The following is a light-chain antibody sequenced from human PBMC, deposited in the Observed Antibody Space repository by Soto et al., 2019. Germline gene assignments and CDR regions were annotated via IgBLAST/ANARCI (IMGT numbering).Light chain of an antibody. Sequence: DTVLIQSPATLSLSPGERATLSCRASHTVANFLAWYQYKAGQAPRLLIYDVSNRATGIPARFSGSGSGTDVTLAISSLEPDDFAVYYCQQRSNWPPTFGGGTNVEIK. CDR1: HTVANF. V-gene: IGKV3-11*01. CDR2: DVS. CDR3: QQRSNWPPT. J-gene: IGKJ4*01.